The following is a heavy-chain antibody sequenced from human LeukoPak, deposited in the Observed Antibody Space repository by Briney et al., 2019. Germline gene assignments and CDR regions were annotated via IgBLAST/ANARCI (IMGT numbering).Heavy chain of an antibody. CDR1: GFTFSSYG. V-gene: IGHV3-30*02. CDR3: ARGDYGDYVGNFDY. J-gene: IGHJ4*02. Sequence: GGSLRLSCAASGFTFSSYGMPWVRQAPGKGLEWVAFIRYDGSNKYYADSVKGRFTISRDNSKNTLYLQMSSLRAEDTAVYYCARGDYGDYVGNFDYWGQGTLVTVSS. D-gene: IGHD4-17*01. CDR2: IRYDGSNK.